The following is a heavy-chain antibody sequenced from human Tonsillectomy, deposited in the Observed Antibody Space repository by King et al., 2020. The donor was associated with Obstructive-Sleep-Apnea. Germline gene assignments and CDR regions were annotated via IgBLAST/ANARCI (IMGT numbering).Heavy chain of an antibody. V-gene: IGHV4-59*01. Sequence: QLQESGPGLVKPSETLSLTCTVSGGSMNSYYWSWIRQPPGKGLEWIGYIYYSGSTNYNPSLKSRVTISVDMSKKQFSLRLTSVTAADTAVYYCARLVATILDHWGQGTLVTVSS. CDR1: GGSMNSYY. J-gene: IGHJ4*02. CDR3: ARLVATILDH. D-gene: IGHD5-12*01. CDR2: IYYSGST.